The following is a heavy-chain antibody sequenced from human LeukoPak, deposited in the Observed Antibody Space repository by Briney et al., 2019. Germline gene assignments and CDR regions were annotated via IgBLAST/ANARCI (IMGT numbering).Heavy chain of an antibody. Sequence: GGSLRLSCAASGFTFSSYAVHWVRQAPGKGPEYVSAITSDGGRTYYANSVKGRFTISRDNSKNTLYLQMGSLRAEDMAVYYCARSRGLDVHYYYYTDVWGKGTTVTVSS. D-gene: IGHD3-10*01. CDR2: ITSDGGRT. CDR3: ARSRGLDVHYYYYTDV. CDR1: GFTFSSYA. J-gene: IGHJ6*03. V-gene: IGHV3-64*01.